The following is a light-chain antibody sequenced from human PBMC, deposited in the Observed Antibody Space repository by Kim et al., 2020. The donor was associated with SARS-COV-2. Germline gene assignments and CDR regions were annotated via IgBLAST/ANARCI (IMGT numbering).Light chain of an antibody. CDR2: YDS. CDR1: NIGSKS. Sequence: APGKTARIACGGNNIGSKSVHWYQQKPGQAPVLVIYYDSDQPSGIPGRFSGSNSGNTATLTISRVEAGDEADYYCQVWDTSSDHWVFGGGTQLTVL. J-gene: IGLJ3*02. CDR3: QVWDTSSDHWV. V-gene: IGLV3-21*04.